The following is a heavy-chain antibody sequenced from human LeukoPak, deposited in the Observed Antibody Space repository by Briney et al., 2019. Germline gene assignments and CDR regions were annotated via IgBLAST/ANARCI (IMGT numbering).Heavy chain of an antibody. V-gene: IGHV4-59*01. CDR1: GGSIGSYY. CDR3: ARARYYYGHYFDY. Sequence: SETLSLTCTVSGGSIGSYYWSWIRQPPGKGLEWIGYIYYSGSTNYNPSLKSRVTISVDTSKNQFSLKLSSVTAADTAVYYCARARYYYGHYFDYWGQGTLVTVS. D-gene: IGHD3-10*01. J-gene: IGHJ4*02. CDR2: IYYSGST.